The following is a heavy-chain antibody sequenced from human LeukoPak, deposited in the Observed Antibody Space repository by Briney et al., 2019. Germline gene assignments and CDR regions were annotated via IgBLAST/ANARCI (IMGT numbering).Heavy chain of an antibody. CDR3: ARDQPYYYGSRSSPGPHGIDY. V-gene: IGHV1-18*01. CDR1: GYTFTSYG. Sequence: ASVKVSCEASGYTFTSYGISWVRQAPGQGLEWMGWISAYNGNTNYAQKLQGRVTMTTDTSTSTAYMELRSLRSDDTAVYYCARDQPYYYGSRSSPGPHGIDYWGQGTLVTVSS. D-gene: IGHD3-10*01. J-gene: IGHJ4*02. CDR2: ISAYNGNT.